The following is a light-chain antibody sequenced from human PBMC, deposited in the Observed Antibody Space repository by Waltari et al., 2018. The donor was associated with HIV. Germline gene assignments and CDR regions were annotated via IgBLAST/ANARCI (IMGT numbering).Light chain of an antibody. V-gene: IGLV1-40*01. CDR1: NPNIGSVYD. CDR2: GNS. CDR3: QSYDSSLSGFI. J-gene: IGLJ1*01. Sequence: QSVLTQPPSVSGPPGQRVTISCTGINPNIGSVYDVPWYQQVPGTVPKLLLYGNSNRPSGVPDRISGSKSGSSASLAISGLQADDEADYYCQSYDSSLSGFIFGTGTRVTVL.